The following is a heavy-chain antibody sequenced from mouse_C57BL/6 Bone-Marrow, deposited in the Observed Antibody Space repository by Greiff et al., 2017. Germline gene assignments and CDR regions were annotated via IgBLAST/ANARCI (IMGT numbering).Heavy chain of an antibody. J-gene: IGHJ3*01. CDR1: GFTFSDYY. Sequence: EVMLVESGGGLVQPGGSLKLSCAASGFTFSDYYMYWVRQTPEKRLEWVAYISNGGGSTYYPDTVKGRFTISRDNAKNTLYLQMSRLKSEDTAMYYCARHLRAYWGQGTLVTVSA. V-gene: IGHV5-12*01. CDR2: ISNGGGST. CDR3: ARHLRAY.